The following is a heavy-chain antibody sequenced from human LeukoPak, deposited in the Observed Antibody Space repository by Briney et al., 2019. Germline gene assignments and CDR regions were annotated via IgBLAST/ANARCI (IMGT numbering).Heavy chain of an antibody. CDR1: GGSFSGYY. J-gene: IGHJ5*02. CDR3: ARGKITMVLGVIRVWFDP. D-gene: IGHD3-10*01. Sequence: PSETLSLTCAVYGGSFSGYYWSWIRQPPGKGLEWIGEINHSGSTNYNPSLKSRVTISVDTSKNQFSLKLSSVTAADTAVYYCARGKITMVLGVIRVWFDPWGQGTLVTVSS. V-gene: IGHV4-34*01. CDR2: INHSGST.